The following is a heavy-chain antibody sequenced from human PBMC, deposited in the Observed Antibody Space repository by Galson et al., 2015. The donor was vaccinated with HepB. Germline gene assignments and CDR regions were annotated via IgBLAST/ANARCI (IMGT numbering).Heavy chain of an antibody. V-gene: IGHV3-23*01. Sequence: SLRLSCAASGFTFSSYAMSWVRQAPGKGLEWVSAISGSGGSTYYADSVKGRFTISRDNSKNTLYLQMNSLRAEDTAVYYCAKFPMYYYDSSGYSYFDYWGQGTLVTVSS. CDR1: GFTFSSYA. CDR3: AKFPMYYYDSSGYSYFDY. CDR2: ISGSGGST. D-gene: IGHD3-22*01. J-gene: IGHJ4*02.